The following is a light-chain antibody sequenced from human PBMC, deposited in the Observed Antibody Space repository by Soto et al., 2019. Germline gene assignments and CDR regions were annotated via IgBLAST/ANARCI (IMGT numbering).Light chain of an antibody. CDR2: SDN. CDR1: SSNIGTNP. J-gene: IGLJ2*01. CDR3: SAWDDSIYGPV. Sequence: QSVLTQPPSASGTPGQRVAISCSGGSSNIGTNPVNWYLHLPGTAPKLLIYSDNQRPSGVPDRFSGSKSGTSASLTISGLPSDDEADYFCSAWDDSIYGPVFGGGTKLTVL. V-gene: IGLV1-44*01.